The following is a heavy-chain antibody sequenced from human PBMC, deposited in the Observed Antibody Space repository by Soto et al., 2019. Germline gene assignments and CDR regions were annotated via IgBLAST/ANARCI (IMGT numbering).Heavy chain of an antibody. D-gene: IGHD2-2*01. CDR3: VGEVGFQLIY. CDR1: GFTFSTHS. Sequence: EVQLVESGGGLVQPGGSLRLSCAASGFTFSTHSMNWVRQAPGKGVEWISYITSSDVTMYADSVKGRFTIARDNAKNSLYLQMNSLRGEDTAVYFCVGEVGFQLIYWGQGTLVTLSS. CDR2: ITSSDVT. V-gene: IGHV3-48*01. J-gene: IGHJ4*02.